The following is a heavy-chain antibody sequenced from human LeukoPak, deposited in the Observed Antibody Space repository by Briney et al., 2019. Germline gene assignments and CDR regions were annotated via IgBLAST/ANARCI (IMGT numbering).Heavy chain of an antibody. D-gene: IGHD6-19*01. CDR2: MYNRGST. CDR1: GDSISNNF. CDR3: ARAEKAVTGTLDS. V-gene: IGHV4-59*01. J-gene: IGHJ4*02. Sequence: SETLSLTCTVSGDSISNNFWSWIRQSPGKELERIGYMYNRGSTIYNPSLKSRVTISTDRSKNQFSLRLTSVTAADTAVYYCARAEKAVTGTLDSWGQGTLITVSS.